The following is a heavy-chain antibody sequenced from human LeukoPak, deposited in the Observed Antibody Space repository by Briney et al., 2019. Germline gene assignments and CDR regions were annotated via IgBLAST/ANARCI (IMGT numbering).Heavy chain of an antibody. J-gene: IGHJ5*02. Sequence: PGRSLRLSCVAPGFTFCTYGIAWVRQAPGKGLEWVAVISYDGSNKYYADSVKGRFTISRDNSKNTLYLQMNSLRAEDTAVNYCPNAYGDYVNWFDPWGQGTLVTVSS. CDR3: PNAYGDYVNWFDP. D-gene: IGHD4-17*01. CDR2: ISYDGSNK. V-gene: IGHV3-30*18. CDR1: GFTFCTYG.